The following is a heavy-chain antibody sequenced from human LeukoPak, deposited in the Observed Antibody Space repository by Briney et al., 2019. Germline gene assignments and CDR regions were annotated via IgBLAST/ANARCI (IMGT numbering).Heavy chain of an antibody. D-gene: IGHD5-24*01. CDR1: GGSISSFY. CDR3: ARVFGRGTVSPVEMATN. CDR2: IYYSGST. J-gene: IGHJ4*02. V-gene: IGHV4-4*07. Sequence: PSETLSLTCTVSGGSISSFYWSWIRQPAGKGLEWIGSIYYSGSTYYNPSLKSRVTISVDTSKNQFSLKLSSVTAADTAVYYCARVFGRGTVSPVEMATNWGQGTLVTVSS.